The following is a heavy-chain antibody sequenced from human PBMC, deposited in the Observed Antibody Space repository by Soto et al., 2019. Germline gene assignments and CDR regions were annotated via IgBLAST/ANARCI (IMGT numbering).Heavy chain of an antibody. CDR3: AHLTTGGFYFDY. D-gene: IGHD4-17*01. J-gene: IGHJ4*02. CDR2: IYWDDDK. V-gene: IGHV2-5*02. Sequence: QITLKESGPTLVKPTQTLTLTCTFSGFSLRNSGVGVGWIRQPPGKALEWLALIYWDDDKSYSPSLKSRLTNTKDTSKNQVVLTMTNMDPVDTATYYCAHLTTGGFYFDYWGQGTLVTVSS. CDR1: GFSLRNSGVG.